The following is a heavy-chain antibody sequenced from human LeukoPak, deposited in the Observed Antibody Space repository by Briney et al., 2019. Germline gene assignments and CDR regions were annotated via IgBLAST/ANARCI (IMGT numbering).Heavy chain of an antibody. J-gene: IGHJ3*02. CDR3: ARDVPTVQLWRTDAFDI. V-gene: IGHV4-39*07. CDR1: GGSISSSSYN. D-gene: IGHD5-18*01. CDR2: FDNSGST. Sequence: PSETLSLTCTVSGGSISSSSYNWGWIRQPPGKGLEWIGSFDNSGSTYYNPSLKSRVTISVDTSKNQFSLKLTSVTAADTAVYYCARDVPTVQLWRTDAFDIWGQGTMVTVSS.